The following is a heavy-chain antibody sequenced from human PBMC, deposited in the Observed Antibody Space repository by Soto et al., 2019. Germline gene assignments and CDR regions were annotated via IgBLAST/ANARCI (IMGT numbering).Heavy chain of an antibody. D-gene: IGHD6-13*01. Sequence: GGSLRLSCAASGFTFILFLIHWVRQAPGKGLVWVSHINSDGSKTTYVDSVRGRFTISRDYGKNTLFLQMNSLRAEDTAVYYCARSLYSSSRFDYWGQGTLVTVSS. V-gene: IGHV3-74*03. J-gene: IGHJ4*02. CDR1: GFTFILFL. CDR3: ARSLYSSSRFDY. CDR2: INSDGSKT.